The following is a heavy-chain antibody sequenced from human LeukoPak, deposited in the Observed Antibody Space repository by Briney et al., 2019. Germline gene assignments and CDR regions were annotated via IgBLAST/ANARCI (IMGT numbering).Heavy chain of an antibody. CDR1: GGIFSSYG. Sequence: SVKVSCKASGGIFSSYGINWVRQAPRQGLEWMGRIIPMFGATNYAQKFQGRVTVTTDESTSTAYMELSSLRSEDTAVYYCARGSYSDYIFDYWGQGTLVTVSS. J-gene: IGHJ4*02. CDR3: ARGSYSDYIFDY. CDR2: IIPMFGAT. V-gene: IGHV1-69*05. D-gene: IGHD4-11*01.